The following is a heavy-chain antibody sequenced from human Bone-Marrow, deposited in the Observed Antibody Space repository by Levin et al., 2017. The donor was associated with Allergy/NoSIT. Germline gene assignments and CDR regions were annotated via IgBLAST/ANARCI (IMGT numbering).Heavy chain of an antibody. J-gene: IGHJ4*02. CDR3: ARSPYCGDDCYSNDFDY. V-gene: IGHV5-10-1*01. CDR2: VDPTDSRA. CDR1: GYNFIASW. D-gene: IGHD2-21*02. Sequence: ASVKVSCKGSGYNFIASWINWVRQRPGKGLEWMGRVDPTDSRAQHSPSFQGHVTMSVDKSVTTAFQHWSSLEASDTAIYYCARSPYCGDDCYSNDFDYWGQGTPVSVSS.